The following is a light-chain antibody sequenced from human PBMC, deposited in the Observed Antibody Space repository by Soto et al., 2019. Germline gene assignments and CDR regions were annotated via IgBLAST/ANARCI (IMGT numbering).Light chain of an antibody. CDR3: QQYCTNPLT. J-gene: IGKJ1*01. CDR2: WAS. CDR1: QTVLYSYNKKDC. V-gene: IGKV4-1*01. Sequence: DIVMTQSPDSLAVSLGERATINCKSSQTVLYSYNKKDCISWYQQRPGQSPKVLISWASTRESVVPDRFTGGGSGTHFTLTISNLQAEDVAVYYCQQYCTNPLTFGQGTKVEL.